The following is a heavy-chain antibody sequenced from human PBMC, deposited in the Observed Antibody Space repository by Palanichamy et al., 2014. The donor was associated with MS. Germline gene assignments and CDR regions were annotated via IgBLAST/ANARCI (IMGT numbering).Heavy chain of an antibody. CDR2: GRNKVNSYTT. V-gene: IGHV3-72*01. D-gene: IGHD5/OR15-5a*01. CDR3: TRGGTLVSNYYNPMDV. Sequence: EVHLVESGGGLVQPGGSLTLSCAASGFSFSDHYMDWVRQVPGKGLEWVGRGRNKVNSYTTEYAASVKGRFTISRDDSKNSLYLHMNSLKSEDTAVYYCTRGGTLVSNYYNPMDVWGQGTTATVSS. CDR1: GFSFSDHY. J-gene: IGHJ6*02.